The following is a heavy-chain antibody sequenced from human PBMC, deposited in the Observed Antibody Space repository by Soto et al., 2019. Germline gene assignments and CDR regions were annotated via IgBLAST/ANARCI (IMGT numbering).Heavy chain of an antibody. CDR1: GFTFSSYA. D-gene: IGHD5-12*01. CDR3: AKDKASIIRGNWIDP. J-gene: IGHJ5*02. Sequence: GGSLRLSCAASGFTFSSYAMSWVRQAPGKGLEWVSAISGSGGSTYYADSVKGRFTISRDNSKNTLYLQMNSLRAEDTAVYYSAKDKASIIRGNWIDPWGQGTLVTVSS. V-gene: IGHV3-23*01. CDR2: ISGSGGST.